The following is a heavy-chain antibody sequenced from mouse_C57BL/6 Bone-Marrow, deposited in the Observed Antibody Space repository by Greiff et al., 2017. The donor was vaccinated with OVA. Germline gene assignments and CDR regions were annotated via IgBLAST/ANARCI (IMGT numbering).Heavy chain of an antibody. CDR3: VRGCVYDAFAY. CDR2: VDTSDSYT. V-gene: IGHV1-50*01. Sequence: QVQLQQPLAKHVKPGASVHMSCKASGYTFPSYWMQRVKQRPGQGLEWIGEVDTSDSYTNYNQKFKGKATLPVDTSTRTTYLQLRSLTSEDAAAYSCVRGCVYDAFAYWGQGTL. D-gene: IGHD2-12*01. J-gene: IGHJ3*01. CDR1: GYTFPSYW.